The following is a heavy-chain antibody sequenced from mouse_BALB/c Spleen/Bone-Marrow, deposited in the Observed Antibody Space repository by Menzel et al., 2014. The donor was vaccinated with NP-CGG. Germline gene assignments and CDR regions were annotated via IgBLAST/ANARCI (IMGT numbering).Heavy chain of an antibody. CDR1: GFDFSRYW. D-gene: IGHD1-2*01. J-gene: IGHJ3*01. V-gene: IGHV4-1*02. CDR3: VRLGYYGSFAY. CDR2: INPDSNTI. Sequence: EVKVVESGGGLVQPGGSLKLPCAASGFDFSRYWMSWVRQATGKGLEWIGEINPDSNTINYTPSLKDKFIISRDNAKNTLYLQMSKVRSEDTALYYCVRLGYYGSFAYWGQGTLVTVSA.